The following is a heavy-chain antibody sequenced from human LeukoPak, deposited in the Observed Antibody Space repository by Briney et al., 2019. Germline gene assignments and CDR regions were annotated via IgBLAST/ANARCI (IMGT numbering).Heavy chain of an antibody. CDR1: GGSISSGGYY. Sequence: SETLSLTCTVSGGSISSGGYYWSWIRQPPGKGLEWIGYIYHSGSTYYNPSLKSRVTISVDTSKNQFSLKLSSVTAADTAVYYCARHPATPNWGSGLEHFDYWGQGTLVTVSS. CDR3: ARHPATPNWGSGLEHFDY. D-gene: IGHD7-27*01. J-gene: IGHJ4*02. V-gene: IGHV4-30-2*03. CDR2: IYHSGST.